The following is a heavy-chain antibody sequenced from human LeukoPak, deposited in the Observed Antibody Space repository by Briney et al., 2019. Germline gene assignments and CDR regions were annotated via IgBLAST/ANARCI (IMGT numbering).Heavy chain of an antibody. CDR3: ARVDWEGSGSYYFDY. CDR1: GFTFSNYA. D-gene: IGHD1-26*01. CDR2: ISYDGSNK. V-gene: IGHV3-30*09. Sequence: RSLRLSCAASGFTFSNYAMHWVRQAPGKGLEWVAVISYDGSNKYFADSVKGRFAISRDNSKNTLFLQMNNLRAEDTAVYYCARVDWEGSGSYYFDYWGQGTLVTVSS. J-gene: IGHJ4*02.